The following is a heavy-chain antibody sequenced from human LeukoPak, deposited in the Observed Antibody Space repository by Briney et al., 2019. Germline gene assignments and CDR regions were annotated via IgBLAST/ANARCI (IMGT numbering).Heavy chain of an antibody. D-gene: IGHD2-8*02. Sequence: ASVKVSCKASGHTFISYDINWVRQATGQGLEWMGWMNPNSGNTDYAEKFQGRVTMTSNTSISTAYMELSSLRSDDTAVYYCARGRAGSGYYYGTDVWGQGTTVTVSS. J-gene: IGHJ6*02. V-gene: IGHV1-8*01. CDR2: MNPNSGNT. CDR1: GHTFISYD. CDR3: ARGRAGSGYYYGTDV.